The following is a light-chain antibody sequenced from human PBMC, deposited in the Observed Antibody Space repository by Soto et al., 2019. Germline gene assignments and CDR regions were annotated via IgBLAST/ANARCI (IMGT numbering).Light chain of an antibody. CDR2: DAS. J-gene: IGKJ1*01. CDR1: QTISSW. CDR3: QHYYGFSRT. V-gene: IGKV1-5*01. Sequence: DIQMTQSPSTLSGSVVDRVTITGRASQTISSWLAWYQQKPGKAPKLLIYDASSLESGVPSRFSGSGAGTEFTLTISSLQPDDFATYYCQHYYGFSRTFGQGTKVDI.